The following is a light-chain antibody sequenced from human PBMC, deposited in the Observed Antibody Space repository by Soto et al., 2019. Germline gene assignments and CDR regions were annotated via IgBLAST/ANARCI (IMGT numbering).Light chain of an antibody. V-gene: IGLV2-11*01. CDR2: DVS. J-gene: IGLJ1*01. Sequence: QSALTQPRSVSGSPGQSVTISCTGTSSDVGGFSYVSWYQQYPGKAPKLILYDVSQRPSGVPDRFSGSKSGNTASLTISGLLAEDEAVFYCCSYSGRYTSVFGTGTKV. CDR3: CSYSGRYTSV. CDR1: SSDVGGFSY.